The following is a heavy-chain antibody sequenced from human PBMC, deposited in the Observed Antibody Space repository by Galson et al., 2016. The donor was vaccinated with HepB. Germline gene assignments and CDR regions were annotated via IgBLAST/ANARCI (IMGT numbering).Heavy chain of an antibody. CDR1: GFTFTSYA. CDR3: ARGSFWSGQLIRNYYGMDV. V-gene: IGHV3-30-3*01. J-gene: IGHJ6*04. Sequence: SLRLSCAASGFTFTSYAMHWVRQAPGKGLEWVAVISYDGSNKYYEDSVKGRFTISRDNSKDTLYLQMNSLRAEDTAVYYCARGSFWSGQLIRNYYGMDVWGKGTTVTVSS. D-gene: IGHD3-3*01. CDR2: ISYDGSNK.